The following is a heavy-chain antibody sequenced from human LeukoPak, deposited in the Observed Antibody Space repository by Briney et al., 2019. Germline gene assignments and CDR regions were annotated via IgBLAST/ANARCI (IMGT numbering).Heavy chain of an antibody. CDR3: TAEQNY. J-gene: IGHJ4*02. V-gene: IGHV3-49*04. CDR2: IRANKYGGTT. CDR1: GFNYYFQAYL. Sequence: GGSLRLPCTGSGFNYYFQAYLGRWVRQAPGKGLEWVGFIRANKYGGTTEYAASVKGRLAISRDDSKSIAYLQLNSLKTEDAAMYYCTAEQNYWGQGTLVAVSS.